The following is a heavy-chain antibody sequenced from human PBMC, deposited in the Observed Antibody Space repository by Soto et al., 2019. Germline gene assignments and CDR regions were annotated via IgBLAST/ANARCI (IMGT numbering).Heavy chain of an antibody. V-gene: IGHV1-8*01. J-gene: IGHJ1*01. CDR3: ARAPSSGYYYVYFQH. D-gene: IGHD3-22*01. Sequence: QVQLVQSGAEVKKPGASVKVSCKASGYTFTSYDINWVRQATGQGLEWMGWMNPNSGNTGYAQKFQGRVTITADKSTSTAYMELSSLRSEDTAVYYCARAPSSGYYYVYFQHWGQGTLVTVSS. CDR2: MNPNSGNT. CDR1: GYTFTSYD.